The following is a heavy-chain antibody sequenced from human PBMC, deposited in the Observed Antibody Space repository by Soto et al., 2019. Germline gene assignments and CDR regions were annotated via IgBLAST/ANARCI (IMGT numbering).Heavy chain of an antibody. J-gene: IGHJ5*02. D-gene: IGHD6-6*01. Sequence: SVKVSCKASGGTFSSYAISWVRQAPGQGLEWMGGIIPIFCTANYAQKFQGRVTITADESTSTAYMELSSLRSEDTAVYYCARGGQQLVPPEDTWFDPWAQGPLVTVSS. V-gene: IGHV1-69*13. CDR2: IIPIFCTA. CDR1: GGTFSSYA. CDR3: ARGGQQLVPPEDTWFDP.